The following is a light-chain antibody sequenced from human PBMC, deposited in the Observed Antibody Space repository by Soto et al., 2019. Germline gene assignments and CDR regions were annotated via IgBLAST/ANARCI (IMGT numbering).Light chain of an antibody. Sequence: QSVLTQPASVSGSLGQSITISCTGTSSDVGGYNFASWYQQHPGKAPKLRIYDVRNRPSRVSNRFSGSKSVNTSSLTISGLQAEDEADYYCSSYTSISTYVFGTGTKLTVL. V-gene: IGLV2-14*01. CDR2: DVR. J-gene: IGLJ1*01. CDR1: SSDVGGYNF. CDR3: SSYTSISTYV.